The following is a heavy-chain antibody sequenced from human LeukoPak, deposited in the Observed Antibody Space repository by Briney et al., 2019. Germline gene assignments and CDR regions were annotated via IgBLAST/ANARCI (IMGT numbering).Heavy chain of an antibody. V-gene: IGHV3-21*01. CDR3: ARWDDLFLIDF. CDR2: ISSSSSYI. J-gene: IGHJ4*02. CDR1: GFTFSSYS. Sequence: PGGSLRLSCAASGFTFSSYSMNWVRQAPGKGLEWVSSISSSSSYIYYADSVKGRFTISRDNAKNSLDLQMNSLRAEDTAVYYCARWDDLFLIDFWGQGTLVTVSS. D-gene: IGHD3-9*01.